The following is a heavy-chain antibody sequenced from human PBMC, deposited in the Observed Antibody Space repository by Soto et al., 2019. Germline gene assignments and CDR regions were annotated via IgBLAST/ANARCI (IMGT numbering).Heavy chain of an antibody. J-gene: IGHJ5*02. V-gene: IGHV1-18*01. CDR2: ISAYNVNT. D-gene: IGHD6-13*01. Sequence: QVQLVQSGAEVKKHGASVKVSCKASGYTFTRYGISWVRQAPGHGLEWMGWISAYNVNTNHPQKLQGRVTITTDTSTSTAYMELRSLRSADTAVYYCARCHSSSWSGYNWFDPCGQGTLVTFSS. CDR3: ARCHSSSWSGYNWFDP. CDR1: GYTFTRYG.